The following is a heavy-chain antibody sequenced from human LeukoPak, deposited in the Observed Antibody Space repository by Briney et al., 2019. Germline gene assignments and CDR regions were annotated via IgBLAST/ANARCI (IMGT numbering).Heavy chain of an antibody. V-gene: IGHV1-69*13. Sequence: GASVKVSCKASGGTFSSYAISWVRQAPGQGLEWMGGIIPIFGTANYAQKFQGRVTITADESTSTAYMELSSLRSEDTAVYYCASCAYCGFYYFDYWGQGTLVTVSS. CDR2: IIPIFGTA. CDR3: ASCAYCGFYYFDY. D-gene: IGHD2-21*01. J-gene: IGHJ4*02. CDR1: GGTFSSYA.